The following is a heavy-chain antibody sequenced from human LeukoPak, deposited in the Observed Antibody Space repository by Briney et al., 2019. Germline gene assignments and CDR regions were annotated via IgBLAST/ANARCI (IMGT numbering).Heavy chain of an antibody. V-gene: IGHV3-30-3*01. D-gene: IGHD5-12*01. Sequence: PGGSLRLSCAASGFTFSSYAMHGVRGAPGRGVEGGADISYDRINKYYAESVTGRFNISRDNSKNTLYLQMNRLRAGDTAVYYCARDLRRYSDYARCFDYWGQGTLVTVSS. J-gene: IGHJ4*02. CDR2: ISYDRINK. CDR1: GFTFSSYA. CDR3: ARDLRRYSDYARCFDY.